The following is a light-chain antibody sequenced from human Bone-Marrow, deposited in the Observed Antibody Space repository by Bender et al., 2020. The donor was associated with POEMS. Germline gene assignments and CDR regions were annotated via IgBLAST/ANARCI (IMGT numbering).Light chain of an antibody. CDR1: SRDVGTYNL. CDR3: CSYAGSRPLV. J-gene: IGLJ1*01. V-gene: IGLV2-23*01. Sequence: QSALTQPASVSGSPGQSITISCTGTSRDVGTYNLVSWYQQHPGKAPKLMIYEGSKRHSGVSTRFTGPKSGNTASLTISGLLAEDEADYYCCSYAGSRPLVFGTGTKVTVL. CDR2: EGS.